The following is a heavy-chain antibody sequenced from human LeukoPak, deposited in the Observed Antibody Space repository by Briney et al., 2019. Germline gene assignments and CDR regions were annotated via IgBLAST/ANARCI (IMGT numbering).Heavy chain of an antibody. D-gene: IGHD4-17*01. J-gene: IGHJ4*02. CDR1: GDSISSGDYY. CDR3: ARGHYGDYCDY. V-gene: IGHV4-61*02. Sequence: SETLSLTCTVSGDSISSGDYYWSWIRQPAGKGLEWIGRISSSGSTNYNPSLKSRVTISVDTSKNMFALKLSSVIAADTAVYYCARGHYGDYCDYWGQGTLVTVSS. CDR2: ISSSGST.